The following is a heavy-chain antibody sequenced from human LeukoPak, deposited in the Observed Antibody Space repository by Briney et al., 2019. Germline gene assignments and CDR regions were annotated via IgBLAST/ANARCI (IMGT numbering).Heavy chain of an antibody. J-gene: IGHJ4*02. CDR1: GGSFSGYY. CDR2: INISGNT. V-gene: IGHV4-4*07. Sequence: SETLSLTCAVYGGSFSGYYWSWIRQPAGKGLEWIGRINISGNTNYNPSLKSRVTMSLDTSKNQISLNLNSVTAADTAVYYCARDGAGRNYFDHWGQGTLVNVAS. CDR3: ARDGAGRNYFDH. D-gene: IGHD1-26*01.